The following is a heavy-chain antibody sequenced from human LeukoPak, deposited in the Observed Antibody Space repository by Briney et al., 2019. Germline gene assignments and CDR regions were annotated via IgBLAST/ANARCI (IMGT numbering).Heavy chain of an antibody. CDR1: GGSISSSSYY. D-gene: IGHD5-24*01. CDR2: IYYSGST. CDR3: ARQERTMSEAFDI. V-gene: IGHV4-39*01. J-gene: IGHJ3*02. Sequence: SETLSLTCTVSGGSISSSSYYWGWIRQPPEKGLEWIGSIYYSGSTYYNPSLKSRVTISVDTSKNQFSLKLGSVTAADTAVYYCARQERTMSEAFDIWGQGTMVTVSS.